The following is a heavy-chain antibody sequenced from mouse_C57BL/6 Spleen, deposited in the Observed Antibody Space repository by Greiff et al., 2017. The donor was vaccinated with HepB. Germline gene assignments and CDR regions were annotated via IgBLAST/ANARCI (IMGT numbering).Heavy chain of an antibody. CDR3: ARSKYLARY. D-gene: IGHD5-1*01. CDR2: IWAGGST. J-gene: IGHJ2*01. Sequence: QVQLKESGPGLVALSQSLSITCTVYGYSSTRYGVHRVRQPPGKGLEWLGLIWAGGSTNFNWAFMSRLSISIDNSKSLVFLRINSLQTDDTALYYCARSKYLARYWGQGTTLTVSS. CDR1: GYSSTRYG. V-gene: IGHV2-9*02.